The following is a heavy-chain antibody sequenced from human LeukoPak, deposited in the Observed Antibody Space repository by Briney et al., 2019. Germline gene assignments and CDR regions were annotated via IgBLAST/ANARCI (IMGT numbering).Heavy chain of an antibody. V-gene: IGHV3-30*18. CDR1: GFTFSSFV. Sequence: GKSLRLSCAASGFTFSSFVMHWVRQAPGKGLEWVALISYDGTNEYYADSVKGRFTISRDNPKNKLYLLMNSLRAEDTAVYYCAKKKGQYFYDSSGYFDYWGQGTLVTVSS. CDR3: AKKKGQYFYDSSGYFDY. D-gene: IGHD3-22*01. J-gene: IGHJ4*02. CDR2: ISYDGTNE.